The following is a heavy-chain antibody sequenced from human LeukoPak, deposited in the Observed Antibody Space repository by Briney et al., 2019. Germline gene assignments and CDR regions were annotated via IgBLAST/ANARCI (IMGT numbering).Heavy chain of an antibody. Sequence: PSETLSLTCTVSGGSISTYYWSWIRQPPGKGLAWIGYIYYSGSTNSNPSLKSRVSISVDTSKNQFSLKLSSVTAADTAVYYCARENGDSGWFFDYWGQGTLITVSS. V-gene: IGHV4-59*01. CDR1: GGSISTYY. CDR3: ARENGDSGWFFDY. D-gene: IGHD6-19*01. J-gene: IGHJ4*02. CDR2: IYYSGST.